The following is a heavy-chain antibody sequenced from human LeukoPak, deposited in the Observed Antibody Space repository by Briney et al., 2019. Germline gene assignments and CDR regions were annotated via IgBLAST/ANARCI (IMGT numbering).Heavy chain of an antibody. CDR3: AKQICSSTSCYHFDY. CDR2: ISYDGSNK. V-gene: IGHV3-30-3*02. CDR1: GFTFSSYA. J-gene: IGHJ4*02. Sequence: QPGGSLRLSCAASGFTFSSYAMHWVRQAPGKGLEWVAVISYDGSNKYYADSVKGRFTISRDNSKNTLYLQMNSLRAEDTAVYYCAKQICSSTSCYHFDYWGQGTLVTVSS. D-gene: IGHD2-2*01.